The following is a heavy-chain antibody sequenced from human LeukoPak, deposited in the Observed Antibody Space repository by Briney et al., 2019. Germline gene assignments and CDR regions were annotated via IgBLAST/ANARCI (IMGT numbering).Heavy chain of an antibody. CDR1: GYTFSNYG. D-gene: IGHD3-9*01. V-gene: IGHV1-18*01. Sequence: ASVKVSCKASGYTFSNYGISWVRQAPGQGLEWMGWISVYNGNTNYARKVQGRVTMTTDTSTNTAYMELRSLRSDDTAVYYCARDRRYFDWLLSIRDAFDIWGQGTMVTVSS. CDR2: ISVYNGNT. CDR3: ARDRRYFDWLLSIRDAFDI. J-gene: IGHJ3*02.